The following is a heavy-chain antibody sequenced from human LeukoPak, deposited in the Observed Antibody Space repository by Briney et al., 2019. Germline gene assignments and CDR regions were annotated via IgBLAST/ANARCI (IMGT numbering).Heavy chain of an antibody. CDR2: IYYSGTT. D-gene: IGHD6-13*01. J-gene: IGHJ4*02. CDR3: ARRRHFSSHRDY. V-gene: IGHV4-34*01. Sequence: SETLSLTCAVYGGSFSGYYWGWIRQPPGKGLEWIGNIYYSGTTYYNPSLQSRVTISVDTSKNQFSLRLSSVTAADTAVYYCARRRHFSSHRDYWGQGTLVTVSS. CDR1: GGSFSGYY.